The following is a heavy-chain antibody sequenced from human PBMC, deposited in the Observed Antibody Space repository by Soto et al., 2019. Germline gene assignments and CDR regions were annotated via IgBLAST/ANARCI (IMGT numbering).Heavy chain of an antibody. CDR1: GGSISGYY. CDR2: IYYSGST. D-gene: IGHD3-10*01. CDR3: ARGRKYGSGRPHYFDY. J-gene: IGHJ4*02. Sequence: SETLSLTCTVSGGSISGYYWSWIRQPPGKGLEWIGYIYYSGSTNYNPSLKSRVTISVDTSKNQFSLKLSSVTAADTAVYYCARGRKYGSGRPHYFDYWGQGTLVTV. V-gene: IGHV4-59*01.